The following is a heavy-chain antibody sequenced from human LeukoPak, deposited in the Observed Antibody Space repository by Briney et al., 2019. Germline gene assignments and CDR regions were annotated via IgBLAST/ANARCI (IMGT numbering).Heavy chain of an antibody. CDR1: GYTFTSYG. J-gene: IGHJ3*02. V-gene: IGHV1-18*01. CDR3: ASPSYYDSSGYANDAFDI. D-gene: IGHD3-22*01. CDR2: ISAYNVNT. Sequence: AASVKVSCKASGYTFTSYGISWVRQAPGQGLEWMGWISAYNVNTNYAQKLQGRVTMTTDTSTSTAYMELRSLRSDDTAVYYCASPSYYDSSGYANDAFDIWGQGTMVTVSS.